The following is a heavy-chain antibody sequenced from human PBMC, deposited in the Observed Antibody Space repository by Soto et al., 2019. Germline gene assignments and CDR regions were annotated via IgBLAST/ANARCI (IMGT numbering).Heavy chain of an antibody. CDR3: AKEVSLGSTVDLGY. D-gene: IGHD7-27*01. CDR2: ISGSGGST. J-gene: IGHJ4*02. CDR1: GFTFSIFA. V-gene: IGHV3-23*01. Sequence: RGSLRLSCSASGFTFSIFAMSWFRQSPGKGLEWVSTISGSGGSTYYADAVKGRFTISRDNSMGTLYLQMKSLRVEDTAIYYCAKEVSLGSTVDLGYWGQGALVTVSS.